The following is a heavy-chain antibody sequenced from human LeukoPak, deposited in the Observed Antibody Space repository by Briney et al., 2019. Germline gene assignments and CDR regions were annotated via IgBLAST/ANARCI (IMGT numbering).Heavy chain of an antibody. D-gene: IGHD4-17*01. Sequence: GGSLRLSCATSGFTFSNYGMNWVRQAPGKGLVWVSRINSDGSSTKCADSVKGRFTISRDNAKNTLYLQMNSLRAEDTAVYYCARGNYGDHRPTYYYYYMDVWGKGTTVTVSS. V-gene: IGHV3-74*03. CDR3: ARGNYGDHRPTYYYYYMDV. CDR2: INSDGSST. J-gene: IGHJ6*03. CDR1: GFTFSNYG.